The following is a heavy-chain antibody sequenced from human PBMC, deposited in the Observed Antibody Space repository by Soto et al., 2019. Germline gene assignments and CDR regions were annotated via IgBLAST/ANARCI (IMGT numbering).Heavy chain of an antibody. D-gene: IGHD5-18*01. Sequence: GESLKISSKGSGYRFTSYGIGWVRQMPGKGLEWMGIIYPGDSDTRYSPSFQGQVTISADKSISTAYLQWSSLKASDTAMYYCARRRGYSYGYDSGIGYWGQGTLVTVSS. J-gene: IGHJ4*02. V-gene: IGHV5-51*01. CDR3: ARRRGYSYGYDSGIGY. CDR2: IYPGDSDT. CDR1: GYRFTSYG.